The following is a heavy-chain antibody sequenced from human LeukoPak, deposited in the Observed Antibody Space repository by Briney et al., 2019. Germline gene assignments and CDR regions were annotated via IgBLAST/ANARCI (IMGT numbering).Heavy chain of an antibody. V-gene: IGHV4-4*02. D-gene: IGHD2-2*01. CDR3: AREWGIVPAATFDY. J-gene: IGHJ4*02. Sequence: PSGTLSLTCAVSGGSISSSNWWSWVRQPPGKGLEWIGEIYHSGSTNYNPSLKSRVTISVDKSKNQFSLKLSSVTAADTAVYYCAREWGIVPAATFDYWGQGTLVTVSS. CDR2: IYHSGST. CDR1: GGSISSSNW.